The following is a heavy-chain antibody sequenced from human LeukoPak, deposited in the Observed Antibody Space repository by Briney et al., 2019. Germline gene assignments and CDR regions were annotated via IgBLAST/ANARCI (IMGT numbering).Heavy chain of an antibody. J-gene: IGHJ5*02. D-gene: IGHD1-26*01. CDR1: GVSISSSNSY. CDR2: IYYSGNT. Sequence: SETLSLTCTVSGVSISSSNSYWGWIRQPPGKGLEWIGSIYYSGNTYYNASLKSQVSISIDTSRNQFSLKLNSVTAADTAVYYCARDVGRFDPWGQGTLVTVSS. CDR3: ARDVGRFDP. V-gene: IGHV4-39*02.